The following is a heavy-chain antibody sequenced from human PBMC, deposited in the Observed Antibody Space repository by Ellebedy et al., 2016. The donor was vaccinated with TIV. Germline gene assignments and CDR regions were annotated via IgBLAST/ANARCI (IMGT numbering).Heavy chain of an antibody. V-gene: IGHV1-69*04. CDR1: GGTFSSYA. CDR3: ARADMITFGGVIVMAENYFDY. J-gene: IGHJ4*02. D-gene: IGHD3-16*02. Sequence: AASVKVSCKASGGTFSSYAISWVRQAPGQGLEWMGRIIPILGIANYAQKFQGRVMITADKSTSTAYMELSSLRSEDTAVYYCARADMITFGGVIVMAENYFDYWGQGTLVTVSS. CDR2: IIPILGIA.